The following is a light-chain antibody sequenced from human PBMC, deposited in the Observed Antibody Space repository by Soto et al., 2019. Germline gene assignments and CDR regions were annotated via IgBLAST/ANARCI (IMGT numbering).Light chain of an antibody. J-gene: IGLJ1*01. CDR2: EVT. CDR3: SNNGN. V-gene: IGLV2-8*01. CDR1: SSDVGSFNY. Sequence: QSALTQPPSASGSPGQSVTISCTGTSSDVGSFNYVSWYQQHPGKAPKLMIYEVTKRPSGVPDRFSGSKSGNTASLTVSGLQAEDEADYAGSNNGNFGTGTKLTVL.